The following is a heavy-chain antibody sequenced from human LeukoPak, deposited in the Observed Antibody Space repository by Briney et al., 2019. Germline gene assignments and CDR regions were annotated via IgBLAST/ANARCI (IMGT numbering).Heavy chain of an antibody. D-gene: IGHD1-26*01. Sequence: ASVKVSCKASGYTFTSYAMHWVRQAPGLGLEWMGMANPTSGRTNYAQKFRGRVTMTRDTSTSTVYMELTSLRSEDTAVYYCAREPTSGSCYFDYWGLGTLVTVSS. CDR2: ANPTSGRT. CDR3: AREPTSGSCYFDY. J-gene: IGHJ4*02. CDR1: GYTFTSYA. V-gene: IGHV1-46*01.